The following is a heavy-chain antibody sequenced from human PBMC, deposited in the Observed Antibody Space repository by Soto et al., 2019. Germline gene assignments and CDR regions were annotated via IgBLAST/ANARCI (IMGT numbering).Heavy chain of an antibody. V-gene: IGHV3-74*01. J-gene: IGHJ4*02. CDR3: TRAGSYRFDY. D-gene: IGHD1-26*01. CDR2: INSDGTTI. Sequence: EVQLVESGGDLIQPGGSLRISCAASGFTFSTCWMHWVRQTPGEGLAWVSRINSDGTTINYADSVKGRFTISRDNAKNTLYLQMNSLRADDTAVYYCTRAGSYRFDYWGQGTLVTVSS. CDR1: GFTFSTCW.